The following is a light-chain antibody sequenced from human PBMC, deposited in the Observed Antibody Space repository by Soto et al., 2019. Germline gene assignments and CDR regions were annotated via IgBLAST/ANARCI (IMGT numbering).Light chain of an antibody. CDR1: QSISSW. Sequence: DIQMTQSPSTLSASVGDRVPITXRASQSISSWLAWYQQKPGKAPKLLIYKASSLESGVPSRFSGSGSGTEFTLTISSLQPDDFATYYCQQYNSYPWTFGQGTKVDIK. J-gene: IGKJ1*01. CDR2: KAS. CDR3: QQYNSYPWT. V-gene: IGKV1-5*03.